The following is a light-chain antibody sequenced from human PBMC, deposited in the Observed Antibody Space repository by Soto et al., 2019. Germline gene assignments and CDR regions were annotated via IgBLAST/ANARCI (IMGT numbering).Light chain of an antibody. CDR2: WAS. CDR3: QQSYSTLWT. Sequence: DILLTQSPDSLAVSLGDMATINCQSSQSVLYSSHNTTYLACYQQKHGQPPKLLIYWASTRESGVPDRFTGSGSGTDLTPPISSLHPEDVATYYCQQSYSTLWTLTQGTKVDIK. J-gene: IGKJ1*01. CDR1: QSVLYSSHNTTY. V-gene: IGKV4-1*01.